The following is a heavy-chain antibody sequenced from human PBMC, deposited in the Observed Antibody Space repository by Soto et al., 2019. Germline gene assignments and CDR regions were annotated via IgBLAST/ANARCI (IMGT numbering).Heavy chain of an antibody. CDR1: GFTFSSYG. CDR2: ISYDGSNK. D-gene: IGHD3-10*01. CDR3: AKEILWFGELWYGMDV. Sequence: HPGGSLRLSCAASGFTFSSYGMHWVRQAPGKGLEWVAVISYDGSNKYYADSVKGRFTISRDNSKNTLYLQMNSLRAEDTAVYYCAKEILWFGELWYGMDVWGQGTTVTVSS. V-gene: IGHV3-30*18. J-gene: IGHJ6*02.